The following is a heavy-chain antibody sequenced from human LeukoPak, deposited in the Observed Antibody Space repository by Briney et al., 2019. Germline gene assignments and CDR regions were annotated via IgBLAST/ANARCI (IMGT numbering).Heavy chain of an antibody. CDR1: GFALSNYR. D-gene: IGHD1-1*01. V-gene: IGHV3-23*01. Sequence: GGSLRLSCGASGFALSNYRMHWVRQAPGKGLEWVSSISGGGAGTYYADSVRGRFTISRDNSKNTLYLQMNSLRAEDTALYYCAKDFVRYNIQFDYWGQGALVTVSS. CDR3: AKDFVRYNIQFDY. J-gene: IGHJ4*02. CDR2: ISGGGAGT.